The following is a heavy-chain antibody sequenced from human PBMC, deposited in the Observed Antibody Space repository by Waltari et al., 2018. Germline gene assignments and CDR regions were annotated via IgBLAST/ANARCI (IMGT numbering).Heavy chain of an antibody. CDR2: IKYDGSEI. Sequence: EVRLVESGGGLVQPGESLRLSCETSGFNFRDDWMSWVRQSPGEGLEWVANIKYDGSEIYSADSVKGRFTISRDNAKHSLHLQMNSLRPGDTAVYYCVRVGAATNYFNFWGQGTLVTVSS. CDR1: GFNFRDDW. V-gene: IGHV3-7*01. J-gene: IGHJ4*02. D-gene: IGHD3-16*01. CDR3: VRVGAATNYFNF.